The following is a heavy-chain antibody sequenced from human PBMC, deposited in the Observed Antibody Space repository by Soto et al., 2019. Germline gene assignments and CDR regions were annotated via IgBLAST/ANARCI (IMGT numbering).Heavy chain of an antibody. CDR3: ARDSLGTMIHFGP. Sequence: GGSLRLSCAASGFTFSSYWMSWVRQAPGKGLEWVATIRQDGNEKYYVYSVKGRFTISSDNTKNSFFLQMNNLRAEDTAEYNLARDSLGTMIHFGPWGQGTLV. J-gene: IGHJ5*02. D-gene: IGHD3-22*01. CDR1: GFTFSSYW. V-gene: IGHV3-7*01. CDR2: IRQDGNEK.